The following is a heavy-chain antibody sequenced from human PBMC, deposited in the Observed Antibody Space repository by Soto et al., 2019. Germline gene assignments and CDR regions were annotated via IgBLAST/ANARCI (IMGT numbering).Heavy chain of an antibody. V-gene: IGHV4-30-4*01. CDR2: IYYRGNT. CDR1: GGSVSSGDYY. D-gene: IGHD3-22*01. CDR3: ARVTYYFDTSVEPRDS. J-gene: IGHJ4*02. Sequence: QVQLQESGPGLVKPSQTLSLTCTVSGGSVSSGDYYWSWIRQPPGKGLEWIAYIYYRGNTYYNPSLKSRVTMSVDTSKNQFSLKLTSVTAADTAVYYCARVTYYFDTSVEPRDSWGQGTLVTVSS.